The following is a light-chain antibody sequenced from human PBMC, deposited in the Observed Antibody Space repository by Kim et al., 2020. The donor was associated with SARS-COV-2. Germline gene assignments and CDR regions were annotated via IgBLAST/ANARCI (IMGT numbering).Light chain of an antibody. Sequence: MVTSYSSGRISNIESTYGYWSQRLPGTAPKLLIYRKKQRHSGVPDRFSGSKSASSASLAISGLQSDDEADYYGAAWDDSLSGPVFGGGTQLTVL. CDR1: ISNIESTY. CDR2: RKK. J-gene: IGLJ2*01. V-gene: IGLV1-47*01. CDR3: AAWDDSLSGPV.